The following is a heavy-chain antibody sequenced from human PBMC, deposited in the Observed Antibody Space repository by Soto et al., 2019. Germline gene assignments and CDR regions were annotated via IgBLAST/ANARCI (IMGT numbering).Heavy chain of an antibody. D-gene: IGHD3-22*01. V-gene: IGHV4-30-4*01. CDR3: AGGGYDSSGYYDY. CDR1: GGSMSSGDYY. CDR2: IYYSGST. J-gene: IGHJ4*02. Sequence: QVQLQEPGPGLVKPSQTLSLTCTVSGGSMSSGDYYWSWIRQPPGKGLEWIGYIYYSGSTYYNPSLKSRVTITVDTSKNQFSLKLSSVTAADTAVYYCAGGGYDSSGYYDYWGQGTLVTVSS.